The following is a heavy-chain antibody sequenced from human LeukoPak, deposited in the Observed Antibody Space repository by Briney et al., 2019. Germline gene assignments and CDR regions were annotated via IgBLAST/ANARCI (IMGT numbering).Heavy chain of an antibody. V-gene: IGHV4-59*12. J-gene: IGHJ4*02. Sequence: SETLSLTCTVSGGSISSYYWSWIRQPPGKGLEWIGYIYYSGSTNYNPSLKSRVTISVDTSKNQFSLKLSSVTAADTAVYYCARGPSPGGLAYYFDYWGQGTLVTVSS. CDR2: IYYSGST. CDR3: ARGPSPGGLAYYFDY. CDR1: GGSISSYY. D-gene: IGHD6-19*01.